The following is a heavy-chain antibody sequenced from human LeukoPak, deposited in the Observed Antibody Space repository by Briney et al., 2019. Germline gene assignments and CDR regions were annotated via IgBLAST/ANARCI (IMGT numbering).Heavy chain of an antibody. D-gene: IGHD5-24*01. J-gene: IGHJ6*03. CDR3: AKEKLATNIYYYYYYMDV. V-gene: IGHV3-7*01. CDR2: IKQDGSEK. Sequence: GGSLRLSCAASGFTFSSYWMSWVRQAPGKGLEWVANIKQDGSEKYYVDSVKGRFTISRDNSKNTLYLQMNSLRAEDTAVYYCAKEKLATNIYYYYYYMDVWGKGTTVTISS. CDR1: GFTFSSYW.